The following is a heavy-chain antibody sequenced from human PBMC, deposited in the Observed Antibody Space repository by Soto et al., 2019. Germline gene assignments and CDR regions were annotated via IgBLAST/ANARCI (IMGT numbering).Heavy chain of an antibody. CDR2: ISAYNGNA. D-gene: IGHD2-2*01. Sequence: ASVKVSCKASGYTFTSYGISWVRQAPGQGLEWMGWISAYNGNANYAQKLQGRVTMTTDTSTSTAYMELRSLRSDDTAVYYCARELYCSSTSCYPFNFDYWGQGTLVTVSS. CDR3: ARELYCSSTSCYPFNFDY. CDR1: GYTFTSYG. J-gene: IGHJ4*02. V-gene: IGHV1-18*01.